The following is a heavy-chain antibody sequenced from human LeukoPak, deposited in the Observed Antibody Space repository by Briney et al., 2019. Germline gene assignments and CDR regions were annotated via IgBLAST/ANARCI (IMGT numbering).Heavy chain of an antibody. CDR2: ISAYNGNT. CDR1: GYTFTSYG. Sequence: ASVRVSCKASGYTFTSYGISWVRQAPGQGLEWMGWISAYNGNTNYAQKLQGRVTMTTDTSTSTAYMELRSLRSDDTAVYYCARVPYSGSYYRANWFDPWGQGTLVTVSS. CDR3: ARVPYSGSYYRANWFDP. J-gene: IGHJ5*02. D-gene: IGHD1-26*01. V-gene: IGHV1-18*01.